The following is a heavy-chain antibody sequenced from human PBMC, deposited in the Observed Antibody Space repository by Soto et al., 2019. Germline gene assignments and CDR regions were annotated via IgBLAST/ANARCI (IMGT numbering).Heavy chain of an antibody. CDR2: IKQDGSEK. Sequence: PGGSLRLSCAASGFTFSSYWMSWVRQAPGKGLEWVANIKQDGSEKYYVDSVKGRFTISRDNAKNSLYLQMNSLRAEDTAVYYCARGPRVLRYFDFYYGMDVWRQGTTVTVSS. J-gene: IGHJ6*02. V-gene: IGHV3-7*01. CDR1: GFTFSSYW. D-gene: IGHD3-9*01. CDR3: ARGPRVLRYFDFYYGMDV.